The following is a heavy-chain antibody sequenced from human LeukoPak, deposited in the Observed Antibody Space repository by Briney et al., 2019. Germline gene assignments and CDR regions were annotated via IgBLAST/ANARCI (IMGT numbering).Heavy chain of an antibody. V-gene: IGHV3-30*03. CDR2: ISYDGSNK. CDR1: GFTFSSYG. J-gene: IGHJ4*02. Sequence: GRSLRLSCAASGFTFSSYGMHWVRQAPGKGLEWVAVISYDGSNKYYADSVKGRFTISRDNSKNTLYLQMNSLRAEDTAVYYCAGLTVAATPGDYWGQGTLVTVSS. D-gene: IGHD4-23*01. CDR3: AGLTVAATPGDY.